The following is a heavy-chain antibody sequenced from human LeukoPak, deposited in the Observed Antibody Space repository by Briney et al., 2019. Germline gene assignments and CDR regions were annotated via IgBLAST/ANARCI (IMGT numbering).Heavy chain of an antibody. Sequence: GVSLRLSCAASGFTFSDYYMSWIRQAPGKGLEWVSYISSSGSTIYYADSVKGRFTISRDNAKNSLYLQMNSLRAEDTAVYYCARDQGYSYEGYYYGMDVWGQGTTVTVSS. CDR1: GFTFSDYY. CDR2: ISSSGSTI. D-gene: IGHD5-18*01. J-gene: IGHJ6*02. CDR3: ARDQGYSYEGYYYGMDV. V-gene: IGHV3-11*01.